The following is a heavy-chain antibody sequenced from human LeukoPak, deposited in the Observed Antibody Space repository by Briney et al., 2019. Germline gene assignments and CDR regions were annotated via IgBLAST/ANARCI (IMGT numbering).Heavy chain of an antibody. CDR3: ARVDRHHFYMDV. V-gene: IGHV1-69*05. CDR2: VMPLFSTP. D-gene: IGHD1-14*01. CDR1: GDTFNNYI. J-gene: IGHJ6*03. Sequence: ASVKVSCKASGDTFNNYIITWVRQAPGQGLEWMGGVMPLFSTPNYAQKFQGRITIITDASTHTSYMELRSLRSEDTAVYSCARVDRHHFYMDVWGKGTTVTVSS.